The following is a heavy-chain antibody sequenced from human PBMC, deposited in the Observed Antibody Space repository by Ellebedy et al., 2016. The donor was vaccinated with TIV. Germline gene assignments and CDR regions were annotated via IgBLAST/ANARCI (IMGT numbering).Heavy chain of an antibody. CDR3: ARGRGWLQFGNWFDP. CDR2: INHSGST. Sequence: MPSETLSLTCAVYGGSFSGYYWSWIRQPPGKGLEWIGEINHSGSTNYNPSLKSRVTVSVDTSKNQFSLKLSSVTAADTAVYYCARGRGWLQFGNWFDPWGQGTLVTVSS. D-gene: IGHD5-24*01. V-gene: IGHV4-34*01. J-gene: IGHJ5*02. CDR1: GGSFSGYY.